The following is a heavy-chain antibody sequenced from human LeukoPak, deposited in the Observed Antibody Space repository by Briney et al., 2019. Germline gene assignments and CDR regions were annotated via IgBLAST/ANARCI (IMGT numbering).Heavy chain of an antibody. V-gene: IGHV1-18*01. D-gene: IGHD5-12*01. Sequence: ASVKVSCKPSGYTFTSYGISWVRQAPGQGLEWMGWISAYNGNTNYIQKLQGRVTMTTDTSTSTAYMELRSLRSDDTAVYYCARDSGDVVATITDYWGQETLVTVSS. J-gene: IGHJ4*02. CDR1: GYTFTSYG. CDR3: ARDSGDVVATITDY. CDR2: ISAYNGNT.